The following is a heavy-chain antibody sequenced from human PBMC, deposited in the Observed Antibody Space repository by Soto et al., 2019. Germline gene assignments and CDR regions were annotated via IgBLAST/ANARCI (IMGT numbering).Heavy chain of an antibody. CDR3: ARDCERFGELLSGFDP. J-gene: IGHJ5*02. V-gene: IGHV1-46*03. Sequence: ASVKVSCKASGYTFTSYYMHWVRQAPGQGLEWMGIINPSGGSTSYAQKFQGRVTMTRDTSTSTVYMELSSLRSEDTAVYYCARDCERFGELLSGFDPWGQGTLVTVSS. CDR2: INPSGGST. D-gene: IGHD3-10*01. CDR1: GYTFTSYY.